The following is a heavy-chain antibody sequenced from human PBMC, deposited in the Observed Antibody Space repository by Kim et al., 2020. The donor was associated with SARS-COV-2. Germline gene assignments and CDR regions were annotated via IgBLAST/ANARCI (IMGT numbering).Heavy chain of an antibody. D-gene: IGHD3-10*01. J-gene: IGHJ4*02. V-gene: IGHV3-7*05. CDR2: INTDGTAK. Sequence: GGSLRLSCAASGLTFIHNWMAWVRQVPGKGLEWVAEINTDGTAKYYADSVRDRFFISRDNAQNSVYLQLNSLRAEDTAVYYCARDIHFGRSDYWGQGTLV. CDR3: ARDIHFGRSDY. CDR1: GLTFIHNW.